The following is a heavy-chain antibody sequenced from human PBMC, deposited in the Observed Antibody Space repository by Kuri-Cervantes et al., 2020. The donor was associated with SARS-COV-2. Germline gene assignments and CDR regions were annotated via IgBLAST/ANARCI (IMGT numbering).Heavy chain of an antibody. D-gene: IGHD6-13*01. J-gene: IGHJ4*02. CDR1: GFSFSSYW. CDR2: IKQDGSEK. Sequence: GGSLSLSCAVSGFSFSSYWMSWVRQAPGKGLEWVANIKQDGSEKYYVDSVKGRFTISRDNAKNSLYLQMNSLRAEDTAVYYCAKERDSLRTSGIAAAGTGFDYWGQGTLVTVSS. CDR3: AKERDSLRTSGIAAAGTGFDY. V-gene: IGHV3-7*01.